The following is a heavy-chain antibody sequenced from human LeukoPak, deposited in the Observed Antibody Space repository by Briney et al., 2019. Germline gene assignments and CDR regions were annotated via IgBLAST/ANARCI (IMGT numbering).Heavy chain of an antibody. Sequence: PSETLSLTCAVSGGSMSSGSSCWSWIRQPPGKGLEWIGHIFYSGSTYYNPSLKSRLTMSVDRSKNQFSLNLSSVTAADTAVYYCAREVSGSPNNWFDPWGQGTLVTVSS. D-gene: IGHD3-10*01. CDR2: IFYSGST. V-gene: IGHV4-30-4*07. CDR1: GGSMSSGSSC. J-gene: IGHJ5*02. CDR3: AREVSGSPNNWFDP.